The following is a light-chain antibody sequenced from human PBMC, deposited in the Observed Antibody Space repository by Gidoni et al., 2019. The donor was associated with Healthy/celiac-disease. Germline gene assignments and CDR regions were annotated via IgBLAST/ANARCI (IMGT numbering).Light chain of an antibody. Sequence: EIVLTQSPATLSLSPGERATLSCRASQSVSSYLAWYQQKPGQAPRLLIYDASNRATGIPARFSGSGSGTDFTLTISSPEPEDFAVYYCQQRSNWPAITFXXXTRLEIK. CDR3: QQRSNWPAIT. CDR1: QSVSSY. J-gene: IGKJ5*01. CDR2: DAS. V-gene: IGKV3-11*01.